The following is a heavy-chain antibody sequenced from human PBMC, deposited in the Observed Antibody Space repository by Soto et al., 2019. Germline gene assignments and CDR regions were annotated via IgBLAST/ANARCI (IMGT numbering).Heavy chain of an antibody. V-gene: IGHV4-34*01. D-gene: IGHD3-3*01. CDR2: INHSGST. Sequence: SETLSLTCAVYGGSFSGYYWSWIRQPPGKGLEWIGEINHSGSTNYNPSLKSRVTISVDTSKNQFSLKLSSVTAADTAVYYCARGGGDYDFWSGSLYDYYGMDVWGQGTTVTVSS. CDR1: GGSFSGYY. J-gene: IGHJ6*02. CDR3: ARGGGDYDFWSGSLYDYYGMDV.